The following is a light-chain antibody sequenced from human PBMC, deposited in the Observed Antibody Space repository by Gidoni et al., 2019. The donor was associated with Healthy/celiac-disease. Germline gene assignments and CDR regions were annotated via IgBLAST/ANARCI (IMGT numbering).Light chain of an antibody. CDR3: QQYGSSPIT. V-gene: IGKV3-20*01. J-gene: IGKJ4*01. Sequence: EIVLTQSPGTLSLSPGERATLSCRASQSVSSSYFAWYQQQPGQAPRLLIYGASSRATGLPDRFSGSGSGTDFTLTISRLEPEDVAVYYCQQYGSSPITFGGGTKVEIK. CDR1: QSVSSSY. CDR2: GAS.